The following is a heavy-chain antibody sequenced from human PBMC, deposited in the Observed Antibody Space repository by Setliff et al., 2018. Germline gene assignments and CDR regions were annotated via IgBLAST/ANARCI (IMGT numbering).Heavy chain of an antibody. CDR1: GGSIRGGDYF. Sequence: SETLSLTCTVSGGSIRGGDYFWTWVRQRPGKGPEWIGSIYFSGSTGYNPSLKSRLFISLDTSNNQFSLRLDSVTAADTAVYYCARDRGSNNSPEDFDYWGLGTLVTVSS. CDR2: IYFSGST. D-gene: IGHD1-1*01. J-gene: IGHJ4*02. CDR3: ARDRGSNNSPEDFDY. V-gene: IGHV4-31*03.